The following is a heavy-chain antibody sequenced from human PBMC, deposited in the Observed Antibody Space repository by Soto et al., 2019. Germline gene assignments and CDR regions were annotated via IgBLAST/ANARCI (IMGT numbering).Heavy chain of an antibody. Sequence: GASVKVSCKASGGTFSSYAISWVRQAPGQGLEWMGGIIPIFGTANYAQKFQGRVTITADESTSTAYMELSSLRSEDTAVYYCAYLDSSGYYVGGLGDAFDIWGQGTMVTVSS. CDR3: AYLDSSGYYVGGLGDAFDI. D-gene: IGHD3-22*01. CDR2: IIPIFGTA. J-gene: IGHJ3*02. V-gene: IGHV1-69*13. CDR1: GGTFSSYA.